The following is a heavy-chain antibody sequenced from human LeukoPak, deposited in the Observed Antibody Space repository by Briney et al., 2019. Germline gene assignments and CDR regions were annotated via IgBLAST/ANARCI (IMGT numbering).Heavy chain of an antibody. CDR2: ISGSGGST. V-gene: IGHV3-23*01. CDR3: AKTYYYGSGSYLYYYYGMDV. D-gene: IGHD3-10*01. CDR1: GLTVSNNY. Sequence: GGSLRLSCVVSGLTVSNNYMSWVRQAPGKGLEWVSAISGSGGSTYYADSVKGRFTISRDNSKNTLYLQMNSLRAEDTAVYYCAKTYYYGSGSYLYYYYGMDVWGQGTTVTVSS. J-gene: IGHJ6*02.